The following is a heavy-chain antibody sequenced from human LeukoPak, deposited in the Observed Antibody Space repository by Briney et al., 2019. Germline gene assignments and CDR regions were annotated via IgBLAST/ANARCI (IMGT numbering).Heavy chain of an antibody. Sequence: PSETLSLTCTVSGGSISSYYWSWIRQPPGKGLEWIGYIYYSGSTNYNPSLKSRVTISVDTPKNQFSLKLSSVTAADTAVYYCAGSRRTPISTFDYWGQGTLVTVSS. D-gene: IGHD3-9*01. V-gene: IGHV4-59*01. CDR3: AGSRRTPISTFDY. CDR2: IYYSGST. CDR1: GGSISSYY. J-gene: IGHJ4*02.